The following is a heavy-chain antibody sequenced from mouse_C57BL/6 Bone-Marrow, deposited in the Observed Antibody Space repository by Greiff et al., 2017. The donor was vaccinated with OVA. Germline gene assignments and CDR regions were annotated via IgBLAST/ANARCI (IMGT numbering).Heavy chain of an antibody. V-gene: IGHV1-61*01. J-gene: IGHJ3*01. CDR2: IYPSDSET. CDR1: GYTFTSYW. CDR3: ARSGCGVSY. D-gene: IGHD3-1*01. Sequence: QVQLKQPGAELVRPGSSVKLSCKASGYTFTSYWMDWVKQRPGQGLEWIGNIYPSDSETHYNQKFKDKATLTVDKSSSPAYMQLSSLTSEDSAVYYCARSGCGVSYWGQGTLGTVSA.